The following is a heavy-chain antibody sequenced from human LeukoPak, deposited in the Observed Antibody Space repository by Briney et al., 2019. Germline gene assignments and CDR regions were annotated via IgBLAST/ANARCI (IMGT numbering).Heavy chain of an antibody. V-gene: IGHV3-23*01. CDR2: ISGSGGST. Sequence: GGSLRLSCAASGFTFSSYGMSWVRQAPGKGLEWVSAISGSGGSTYYADSVKGRFTISRDNSKNSLYLQMNSLRAEDTAVYYCARARLLWFGDAFDIWGQGTMVTVSS. CDR3: ARARLLWFGDAFDI. CDR1: GFTFSSYG. D-gene: IGHD3-10*01. J-gene: IGHJ3*02.